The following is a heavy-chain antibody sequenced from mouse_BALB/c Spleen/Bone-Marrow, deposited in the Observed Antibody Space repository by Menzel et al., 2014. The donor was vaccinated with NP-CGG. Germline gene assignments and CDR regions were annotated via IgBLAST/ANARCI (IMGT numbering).Heavy chain of an antibody. D-gene: IGHD1-1*01. CDR2: INNNGGST. Sequence: EVKLMESGGGLVQPGGSLKPSCVASGFTFSSYGMSWVRQTPDKRLELVATINNNGGSTYYPDSVKGQFTISRENAKNTLYLQMSSLKSEDTAMYYCARVYGWYFDVWGAGTTVTVSS. CDR1: GFTFSSYG. J-gene: IGHJ1*01. V-gene: IGHV5-6-3*01. CDR3: ARVYGWYFDV.